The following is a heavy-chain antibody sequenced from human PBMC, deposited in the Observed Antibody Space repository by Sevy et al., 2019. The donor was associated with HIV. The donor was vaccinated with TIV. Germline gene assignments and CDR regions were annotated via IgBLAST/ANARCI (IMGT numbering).Heavy chain of an antibody. CDR2: ITSKADDEQT. Sequence: GGSLRLSCAASGFAFSNYYAMHWVRQAPGKGLEWVGRITSKADDEQTDYSAATKGRFTISRDDSKNTLFLQMNSLNTEDTAIYYCTTDIRRSSAHDSLVYWGQGTLVTVSS. J-gene: IGHJ4*02. CDR3: TTDIRRSSAHDSLVY. D-gene: IGHD3-3*01. V-gene: IGHV3-15*01. CDR1: GFAFSNYY.